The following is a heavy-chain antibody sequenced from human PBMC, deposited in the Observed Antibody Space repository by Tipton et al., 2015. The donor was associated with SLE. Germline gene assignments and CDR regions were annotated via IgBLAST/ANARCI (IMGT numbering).Heavy chain of an antibody. J-gene: IGHJ5*02. Sequence: LRLSCAVYGGSFSDYYWSWVRQPPGKGLEWIGEINHSGSTNYNPSLKSRVTISVDTSKNHFSLKLRSVTAADTALYYCARDSVAAAELFDPWGQGTLVTVSS. CDR1: GGSFSDYY. D-gene: IGHD6-13*01. CDR2: INHSGST. V-gene: IGHV4-34*01. CDR3: ARDSVAAAELFDP.